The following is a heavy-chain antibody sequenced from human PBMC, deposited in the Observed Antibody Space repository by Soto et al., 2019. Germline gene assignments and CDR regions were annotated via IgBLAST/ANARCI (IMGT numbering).Heavy chain of an antibody. D-gene: IGHD5-12*01. V-gene: IGHV1-18*01. J-gene: IGHJ6*02. CDR3: AREGVAPYYYSGMDV. CDR2: ISTYNGDT. Sequence: ASVKVSCKASGYTFTRSGISWVRQAPGQGLEWMGWISTYNGDTNYAQTFQGRVTMTTDTSTSTVHMEVRSMRSDDTAVYYCAREGVAPYYYSGMDVWGQGTPVTVS. CDR1: GYTFTRSG.